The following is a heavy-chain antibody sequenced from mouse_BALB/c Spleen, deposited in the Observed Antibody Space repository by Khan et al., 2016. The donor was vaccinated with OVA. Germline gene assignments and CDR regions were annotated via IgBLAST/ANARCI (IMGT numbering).Heavy chain of an antibody. CDR2: IYPGDGNT. V-gene: IGHV1-80*01. J-gene: IGHJ3*01. CDR1: GYAFSSYW. D-gene: IGHD2-14*01. Sequence: QVQLQQSGAELVRPGSSVKISCKASGYAFSSYWMNWVKQRPGQGLEWIGQIYPGDGNTHYNGNFKGKDTLTADKSSSTAYMQLSSLTSEDSAVYFCARLGYWLAYWGQGTLVTVSA. CDR3: ARLGYWLAY.